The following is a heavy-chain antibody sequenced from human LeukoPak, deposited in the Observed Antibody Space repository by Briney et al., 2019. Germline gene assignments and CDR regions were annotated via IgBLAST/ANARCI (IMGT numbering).Heavy chain of an antibody. D-gene: IGHD1-14*01. CDR2: ISYDGSNQ. J-gene: IGHJ3*02. CDR1: GFTVSRNG. CDR3: ANNRPDPDAFDI. Sequence: HPGGSLRLSCAASGFTVSRNGMHWVRQAPGKGPEWVAVISYDGSNQYYADSVKGRFTISRDNSKNMLYLQMNSLRVEDTAVYYCANNRPDPDAFDIWGQGTMVTVSS. V-gene: IGHV3-30*18.